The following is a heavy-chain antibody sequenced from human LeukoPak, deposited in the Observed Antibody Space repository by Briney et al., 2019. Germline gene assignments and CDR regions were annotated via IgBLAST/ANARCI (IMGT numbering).Heavy chain of an antibody. CDR1: GGSISTYY. D-gene: IGHD6-13*01. Sequence: SETLSLTCTVSGGSISTYYWNWIRQPPGKGLEWIGYIYYSGSTYYNPSLKSRVTISVDTSKNQFSLKLSSVTAADTAVYYCARSRQQLVLWFDPWGQGTLVTVSS. J-gene: IGHJ5*02. CDR3: ARSRQQLVLWFDP. CDR2: IYYSGST. V-gene: IGHV4-59*04.